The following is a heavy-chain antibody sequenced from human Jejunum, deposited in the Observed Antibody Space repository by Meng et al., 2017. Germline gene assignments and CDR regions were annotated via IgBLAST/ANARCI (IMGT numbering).Heavy chain of an antibody. Sequence: GGSLRLSCAASGFTFSTYGMQWVRQAPGKGLEWVAVIWYDGTNKYYADSVKGRFTISRDNSKNTLYLQMNSLRADDTAVYYCGRGGGRWLQESLDYWGQGTLVTVAS. CDR1: GFTFSTYG. V-gene: IGHV3-33*01. CDR2: IWYDGTNK. CDR3: GRGGGRWLQESLDY. D-gene: IGHD5-24*01. J-gene: IGHJ4*02.